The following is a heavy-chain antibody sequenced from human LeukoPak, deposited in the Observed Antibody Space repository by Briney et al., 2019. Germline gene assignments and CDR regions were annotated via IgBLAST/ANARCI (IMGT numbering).Heavy chain of an antibody. D-gene: IGHD1-26*01. Sequence: ASVKVSCKASGYTFTSYYMHWVRQAPGQGLEWMGIINPSGGSTSYAQKFQGRVTITADESTSTAYMELSSLRSEDTAVYYCASADHIVGSDGGPTFYYYYYYMDVWGKGTTVTISS. V-gene: IGHV1-46*01. CDR1: GYTFTSYY. J-gene: IGHJ6*03. CDR3: ASADHIVGSDGGPTFYYYYYYMDV. CDR2: INPSGGST.